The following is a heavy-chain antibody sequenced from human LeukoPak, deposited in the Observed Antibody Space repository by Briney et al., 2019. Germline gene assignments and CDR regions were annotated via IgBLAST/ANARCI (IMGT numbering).Heavy chain of an antibody. CDR3: ARDGYLAPLIAFLDY. CDR1: GFTFSSYW. V-gene: IGHV3-74*01. CDR2: LKGDGSRA. J-gene: IGHJ4*02. Sequence: GGSLRLSCAASGFTFSSYWMHWVRQSPGKGLEWVGQLKGDGSRANYADSVRGRFTISRDNAKNTVYLQLNSLRAEDTAVYYCARDGYLAPLIAFLDYWGQGTPVTVSS. D-gene: IGHD2-2*03.